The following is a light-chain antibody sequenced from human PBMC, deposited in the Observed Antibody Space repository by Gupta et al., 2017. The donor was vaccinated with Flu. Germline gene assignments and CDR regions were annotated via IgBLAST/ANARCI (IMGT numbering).Light chain of an antibody. J-gene: IGKJ4*01. CDR3: QQSDTTPLT. Sequence: DIQMTQSPSSLSASVGDRVTITCRASQSISSYLNWYQQTPGKAPKFLIYSASNLQSGVSSRFSGSGSGTDFTLTISRLQPEDFATYYCQQSDTTPLTFGGETKVEMK. CDR1: QSISSY. CDR2: SAS. V-gene: IGKV1-39*01.